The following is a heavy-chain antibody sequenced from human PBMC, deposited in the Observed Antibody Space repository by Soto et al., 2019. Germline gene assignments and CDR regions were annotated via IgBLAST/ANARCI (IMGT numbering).Heavy chain of an antibody. CDR2: IYWDDDK. CDR3: AHRVLRTVFGLVTTTAIYFDF. D-gene: IGHD3-3*01. CDR1: GFSLTTSGVG. V-gene: IGHV2-5*02. Sequence: QITLNESGPTQVKPRQTLTLTCTFSGFSLTTSGVGVGWIRQSPGKAPEWLALIYWDDDKRYSPSLKSRLSITKDTNKNQVVLTMADFDPADTATYYCAHRVLRTVFGLVTTTAIYFDFWGQGTPVAVSS. J-gene: IGHJ4*02.